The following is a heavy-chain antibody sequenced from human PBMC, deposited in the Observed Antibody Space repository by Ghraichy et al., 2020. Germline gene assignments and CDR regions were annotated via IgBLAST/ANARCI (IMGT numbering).Heavy chain of an antibody. V-gene: IGHV3-7*03. J-gene: IGHJ3*02. Sequence: GGSLRLSCAASRFSISDYWMTWVRQAPGMGLEWVANIKGDGSKKNYVGSVEGRFTISRDNAKNSLFLQVNSLRGEDTAVYYCARDTTYSFGSGTYYDAYDIWGQGTLVIVSS. D-gene: IGHD3-10*01. CDR1: RFSISDYW. CDR3: ARDTTYSFGSGTYYDAYDI. CDR2: IKGDGSKK.